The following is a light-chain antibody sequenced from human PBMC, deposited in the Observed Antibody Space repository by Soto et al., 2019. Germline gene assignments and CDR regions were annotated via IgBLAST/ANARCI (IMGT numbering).Light chain of an antibody. CDR2: DAS. CDR1: QSVYSY. CDR3: QQYNNWPLT. V-gene: IGKV3-11*01. J-gene: IGKJ4*01. Sequence: EIVLTQSPATLSLSPGERATLSCTASQSVYSYLAWYQQKPGQAPRLLIYDASNRATGIPARFSGSGSGTDFTLTISSLQSEDFAVYYCQQYNNWPLTFGGGTKVDI.